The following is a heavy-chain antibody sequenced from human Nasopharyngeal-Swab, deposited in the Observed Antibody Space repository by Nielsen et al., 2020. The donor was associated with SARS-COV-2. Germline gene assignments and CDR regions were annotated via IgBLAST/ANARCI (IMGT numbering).Heavy chain of an antibody. CDR2: INHSGST. CDR3: ARSFSTKNYWGSAQYYFDY. J-gene: IGHJ4*02. V-gene: IGHV4-34*01. Sequence: SETLSLTCAVYGGSFSGYYWSWIRQPPGKGLEWIGEINHSGSTNYNPSLKSRATISVDTSKNQFSLKLSSVTAADTAVYYCARSFSTKNYWGSAQYYFDYWGQGTLVTVSS. D-gene: IGHD7-27*01. CDR1: GGSFSGYY.